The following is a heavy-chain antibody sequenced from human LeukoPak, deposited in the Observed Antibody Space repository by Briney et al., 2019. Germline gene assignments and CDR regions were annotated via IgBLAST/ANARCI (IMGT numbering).Heavy chain of an antibody. V-gene: IGHV1-69*13. CDR3: AREGQIATTFDY. Sequence: GASVKVSCKASGGTFSSYAISWVRQAPGQGLEWMGGIIPIFGTANYAQKFQGRVTITADESTSTAYMELSSLRSEYTAVYYCAREGQIATTFDYWGQGTLVTVSS. CDR1: GGTFSSYA. D-gene: IGHD1-26*01. CDR2: IIPIFGTA. J-gene: IGHJ4*02.